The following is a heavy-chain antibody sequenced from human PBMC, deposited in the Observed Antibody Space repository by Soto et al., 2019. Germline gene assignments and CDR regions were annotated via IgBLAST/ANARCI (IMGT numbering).Heavy chain of an antibody. D-gene: IGHD6-13*01. CDR1: GGTFSNYA. Sequence: QVHLVQSGAEVKKPGSSVKVSCKTSGGTFSNYALSWVRQAPGQGLEWMGGIIPVFPTPAYAHQLQGRVKITADMSTDTSYMELTSLTSEDTAIYYCARGPLSLYSADFRWGRGTPVTVSS. CDR2: IIPVFPTP. CDR3: ARGPLSLYSADFR. J-gene: IGHJ4*02. V-gene: IGHV1-69*06.